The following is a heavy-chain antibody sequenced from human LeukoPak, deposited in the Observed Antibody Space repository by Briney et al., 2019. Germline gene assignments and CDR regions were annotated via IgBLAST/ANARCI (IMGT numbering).Heavy chain of an antibody. D-gene: IGHD4-17*01. CDR3: ARERGNDYGDYLGAFDI. CDR1: GYTFTGYY. J-gene: IGHJ3*02. CDR2: VHPNSGGT. Sequence: ASVKVSCKASGYTFTGYYMRWVRQAPGQGLEWMGRVHPNSGGTNYAQKFQGRVTMTRDTSISTAYMVLSRLRSDDTAVYYCARERGNDYGDYLGAFDIWGQGTMVTVSS. V-gene: IGHV1-2*06.